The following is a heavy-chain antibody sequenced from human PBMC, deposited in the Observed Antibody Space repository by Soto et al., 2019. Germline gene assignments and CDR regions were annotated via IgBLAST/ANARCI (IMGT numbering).Heavy chain of an antibody. CDR2: IYYSGST. CDR3: ARVSGYYCSGGSCYSSHPTNFDY. D-gene: IGHD2-15*01. J-gene: IGHJ4*02. Sequence: SETLSLTCTVSGGSISSYYWSWIRQPPGKGLEWIGYIYYSGSTNYNPSLKSRVTISVDTSKNPFSLKLGSVTAADTAVYYCARVSGYYCSGGSCYSSHPTNFDYWGQGTLVTVSS. CDR1: GGSISSYY. V-gene: IGHV4-59*01.